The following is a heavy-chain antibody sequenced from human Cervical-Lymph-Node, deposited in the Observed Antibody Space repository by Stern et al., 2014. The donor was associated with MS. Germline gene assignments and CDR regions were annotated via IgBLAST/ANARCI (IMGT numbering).Heavy chain of an antibody. Sequence: QVQLVQSGAEVKQPGSSVKVSCKASGGTFKTYALTWVRQAPGQGLEWMGGIIPFLNMANFAPKFQGRVPVTAEKTTATAYMEMRILRSDDTAVYYGARYVFSSNRSGYADYWGQGTLVGVSS. CDR3: ARYVFSSNRSGYADY. CDR2: IIPFLNMA. J-gene: IGHJ4*02. CDR1: GGTFKTYA. D-gene: IGHD3-22*01. V-gene: IGHV1-69*17.